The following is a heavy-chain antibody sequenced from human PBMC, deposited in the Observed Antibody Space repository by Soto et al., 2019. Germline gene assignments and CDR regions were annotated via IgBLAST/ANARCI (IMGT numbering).Heavy chain of an antibody. J-gene: IGHJ4*02. CDR3: ARDRANGWSRTFDY. CDR1: GGSISSYY. Sequence: PSETLSLTCPVSGGSISSYYLSWIRQPPGKGLEWIGYIYYSGSTNYNPSLKSRVTISVDTSKNQFSLKLSSVTAADTAVYYCARDRANGWSRTFDYWGQGTLVTVS. D-gene: IGHD2-15*01. CDR2: IYYSGST. V-gene: IGHV4-59*01.